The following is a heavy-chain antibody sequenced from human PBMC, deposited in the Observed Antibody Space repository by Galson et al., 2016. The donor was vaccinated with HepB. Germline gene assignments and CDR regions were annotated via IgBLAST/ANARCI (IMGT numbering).Heavy chain of an antibody. CDR3: AAWVVATVIEGFIRVGPPGAHYFDH. CDR2: FDPEHRER. V-gene: IGHV1-24*01. Sequence: SEYTLPQLSLHWVRQAPGKGPEWLGGFDPEHRERIYAEKFEGRVTMTDDTSTDTAYMELSSLTSEDTAMYYCAAWVVATVIEGFIRVGPPGAHYFDHWGQGSLVTVSS. D-gene: IGHD5-12*01. CDR1: EYTLPQLS. J-gene: IGHJ4*02.